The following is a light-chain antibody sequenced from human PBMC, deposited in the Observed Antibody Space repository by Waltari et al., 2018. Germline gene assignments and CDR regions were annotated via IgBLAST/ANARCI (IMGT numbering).Light chain of an antibody. Sequence: DIQMTQSPSSLSASVGDTVTITCRASQSISNYLNWYQQKPWKAPNLLVYSASSLQSGVPSRFTGSGSGTDFTLTSTSLQPEDFATYYCQQTYSTLRTFGGGTKVEIK. CDR3: QQTYSTLRT. J-gene: IGKJ4*01. V-gene: IGKV1-39*01. CDR1: QSISNY. CDR2: SAS.